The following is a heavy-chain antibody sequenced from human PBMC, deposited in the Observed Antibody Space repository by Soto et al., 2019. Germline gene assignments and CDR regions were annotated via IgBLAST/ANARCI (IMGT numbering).Heavy chain of an antibody. D-gene: IGHD3-10*01. V-gene: IGHV1-69*12. Sequence: QVLLVQSGAEVKKPGSSVKVSCKTSGGTFNNFAISWVRLAPGQGLEWMGVIIPRFATPTYAQRFQGRVSNAADESTSRAYLEPSRLTSGGTAVYYCARDRVMRGNSYDCGVDVWGQGTSVTVSS. CDR3: ARDRVMRGNSYDCGVDV. CDR1: GGTFNNFA. CDR2: IIPRFATP. J-gene: IGHJ6*02.